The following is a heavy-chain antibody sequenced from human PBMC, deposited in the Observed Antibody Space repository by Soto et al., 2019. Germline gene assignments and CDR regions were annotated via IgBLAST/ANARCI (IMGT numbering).Heavy chain of an antibody. Sequence: PGESLKISCKGSGYSFTSYWIGWVRQMPGKGLEWMGIIYPGDSDTRYSPSFQGQVTISADKSISTAYLQWSSLKASDTAMYYCARRQYSSSWYTLYNWFEPWGQGTLVIVSS. J-gene: IGHJ5*02. V-gene: IGHV5-51*01. CDR1: GYSFTSYW. CDR2: IYPGDSDT. CDR3: ARRQYSSSWYTLYNWFEP. D-gene: IGHD6-13*01.